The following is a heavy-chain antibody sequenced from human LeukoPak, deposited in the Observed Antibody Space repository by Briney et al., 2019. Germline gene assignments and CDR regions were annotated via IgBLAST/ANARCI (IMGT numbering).Heavy chain of an antibody. D-gene: IGHD6-13*01. V-gene: IGHV3-23*01. CDR2: ISGRGSDGDR. Sequence: GGSLRLSCAASGFTFSSYAMSWVRQAPGKGLEWVSGISGRGSDGDRYYADSVKGRFTISRDNSKNTLYLQMNSLRAEDTAVYYCATSSWYNWFDPWGQGTLVTVSS. CDR1: GFTFSSYA. J-gene: IGHJ5*02. CDR3: ATSSWYNWFDP.